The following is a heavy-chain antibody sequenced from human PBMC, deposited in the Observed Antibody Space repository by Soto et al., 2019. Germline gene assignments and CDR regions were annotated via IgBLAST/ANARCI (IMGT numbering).Heavy chain of an antibody. Sequence: PSETLSLTCTVSGGSISSGDYYWSWIRQPPGKGLEWIGYIYYSGSTYFNPSLKSRITISVDTSRNQFSLKLNSLTATDTAVYYCASGDLYSDCVNYWGQGTLVTVSS. CDR1: GGSISSGDYY. V-gene: IGHV4-30-4*01. CDR3: ASGDLYSDCVNY. D-gene: IGHD4-17*01. CDR2: IYYSGST. J-gene: IGHJ4*02.